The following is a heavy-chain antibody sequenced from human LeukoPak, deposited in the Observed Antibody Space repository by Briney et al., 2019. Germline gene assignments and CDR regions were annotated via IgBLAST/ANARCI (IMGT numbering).Heavy chain of an antibody. CDR1: GYTFTGYY. Sequence: ASVKVSCKASGYTFTGYYMHWVRQAPGQGLEWMGWINPNSGGTNYAQKFQGRVTMTRDTSISTAYMELSRLRSDDTAVYYCARENYYGSGTAYYFDYWGQGTLVTVSS. V-gene: IGHV1-2*02. J-gene: IGHJ4*02. D-gene: IGHD3-10*01. CDR3: ARENYYGSGTAYYFDY. CDR2: INPNSGGT.